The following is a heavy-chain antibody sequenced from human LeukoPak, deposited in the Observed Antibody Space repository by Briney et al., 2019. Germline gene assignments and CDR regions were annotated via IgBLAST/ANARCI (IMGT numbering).Heavy chain of an antibody. CDR2: INHSGST. CDR3: ARRGSGNYYYYGMDV. V-gene: IGHV4-34*01. Sequence: SETLSLTCAVYGGSFSGYYWSWIRQPPGKGLEWIGEINHSGSTNYNPSLKSRVTISVNTSKNQFSLKLSSVTAADTAVYYCARRGSGNYYYYGMDVWGQGTTVTVSS. J-gene: IGHJ6*02. CDR1: GGSFSGYY. D-gene: IGHD2-15*01.